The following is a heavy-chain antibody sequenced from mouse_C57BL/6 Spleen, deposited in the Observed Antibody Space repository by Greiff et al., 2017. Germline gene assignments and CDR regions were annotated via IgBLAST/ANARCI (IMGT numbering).Heavy chain of an antibody. CDR1: GFTFSSYG. Sequence: EVQLVESGGDLVKPGGSLKLSCAASGFTFSSYGMSWVRQTPDKRLEWVATISSGGSYTYYPDSVKGRITISRDNAKNTLYLQMSSLKSEDTAMYYCARHDYYGSSPYWYFDVWGTGTTVTVSS. CDR3: ARHDYYGSSPYWYFDV. D-gene: IGHD1-1*01. CDR2: ISSGGSYT. J-gene: IGHJ1*03. V-gene: IGHV5-6*01.